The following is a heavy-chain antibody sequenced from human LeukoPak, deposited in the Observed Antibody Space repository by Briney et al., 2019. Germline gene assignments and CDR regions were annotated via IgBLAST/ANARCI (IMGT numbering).Heavy chain of an antibody. Sequence: SETLSLTCTVSGGSISSGGYYWSRIRQHPGKGLEWIGYIYYSGSTYYNPSLKSRVTISVDTSKNQFSLKLSSVTAADTAVYYCARGQTVSVDYWGQGTLVTVSS. CDR2: IYYSGST. J-gene: IGHJ4*02. CDR3: ARGQTVSVDY. CDR1: GGSISSGGYY. V-gene: IGHV4-31*03. D-gene: IGHD4-17*01.